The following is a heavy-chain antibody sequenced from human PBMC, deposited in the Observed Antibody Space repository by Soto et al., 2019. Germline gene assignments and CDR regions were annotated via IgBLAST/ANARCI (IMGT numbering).Heavy chain of an antibody. V-gene: IGHV4-30-4*01. CDR1: GASINNNDYY. CDR3: ASMSYFYDKWYFDL. CDR2: GYYSGTT. J-gene: IGHJ2*01. D-gene: IGHD3-22*01. Sequence: QLQESGPGLVKPSQTLSLTCTVSGASINNNDYYWCWICQTPGKGLEWIGYGYYSGTTDYIPSIKSRLSMSIDKSQNQCTLKLNSVTAADTATYYCASMSYFYDKWYFDLWGRGTLVTVSA.